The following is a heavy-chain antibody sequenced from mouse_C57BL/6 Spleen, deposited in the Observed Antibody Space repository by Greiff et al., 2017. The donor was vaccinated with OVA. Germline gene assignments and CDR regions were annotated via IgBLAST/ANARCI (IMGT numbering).Heavy chain of an antibody. CDR3: ARDIYDGYYDY. V-gene: IGHV5-4*01. J-gene: IGHJ2*01. Sequence: EVKLVESGGGLVKPGGSLKLSCAASGFTFSSYAMSWVRQTPEKRLEWVATISDGGSYTYYPDNVKGRFTISRDNAKNNLYLQMSHLKSEDTAMYYCARDIYDGYYDYWGQGTTLTVSS. CDR1: GFTFSSYA. CDR2: ISDGGSYT. D-gene: IGHD2-3*01.